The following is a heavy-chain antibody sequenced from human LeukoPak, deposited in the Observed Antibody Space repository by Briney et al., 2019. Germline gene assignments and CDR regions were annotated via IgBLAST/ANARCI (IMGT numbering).Heavy chain of an antibody. J-gene: IGHJ3*02. D-gene: IGHD3-10*01. CDR3: AKGRRITPDAFDI. V-gene: IGHV3-23*01. Sequence: GGSLRLSCAASGFIFSSYAMGWVRQAPGKGLEWVSGISGGGGSTYYADSVKGRFTISRDNSKNTLYLQMNSLRAEDTAVYYCAKGRRITPDAFDIWGQGTMVTVSS. CDR2: ISGGGGST. CDR1: GFIFSSYA.